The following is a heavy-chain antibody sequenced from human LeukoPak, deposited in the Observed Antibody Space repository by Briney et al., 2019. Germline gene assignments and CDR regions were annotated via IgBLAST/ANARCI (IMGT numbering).Heavy chain of an antibody. J-gene: IGHJ6*03. CDR3: ARSEQFPYYMDV. Sequence: ASVKVSCKASAYTFTGYYMHWVRQAPGQGLEWMGWIYPKSGGTNYAQKFQGRVTMTRDTSISTAYMELSRLRSDDTAVYYCARSEQFPYYMDVWGKGTTVTVSS. CDR1: AYTFTGYY. CDR2: IYPKSGGT. V-gene: IGHV1-2*02. D-gene: IGHD6-19*01.